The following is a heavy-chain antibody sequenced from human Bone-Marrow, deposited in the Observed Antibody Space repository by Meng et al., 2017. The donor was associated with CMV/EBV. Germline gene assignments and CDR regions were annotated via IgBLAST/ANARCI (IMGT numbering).Heavy chain of an antibody. J-gene: IGHJ3*02. V-gene: IGHV3-23*01. CDR2: IRGISGSGDTT. CDR1: GFAFSNYA. D-gene: IGHD2-15*01. Sequence: GGSLRLSCAASGFAFSNYAMSWVRQAPGKGLEWVSGIRGISGSGDTTYYADSVKGRFTISRDNSKNTLYLQMNSLRAEDTAVYYCAKLLTSDPSDAFDIWGQGTMVTVSS. CDR3: AKLLTSDPSDAFDI.